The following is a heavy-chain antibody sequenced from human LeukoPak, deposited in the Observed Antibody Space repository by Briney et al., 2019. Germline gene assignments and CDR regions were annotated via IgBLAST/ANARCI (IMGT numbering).Heavy chain of an antibody. V-gene: IGHV1-18*01. CDR3: ARAPVYSSSWYDYYYYYGMDV. D-gene: IGHD6-13*01. J-gene: IGHJ6*02. CDR1: GYTFTSYG. CDR2: ISAYNGNT. Sequence: ASVKVSCKASGYTFTSYGISWVRQAPGQGLEWMGWISAYNGNTNYAQKLQGRVTMTTDTSTSTAYMELRSLRSDDTAVYYCARAPVYSSSWYDYYYYYGMDVWGQGTTVTVSS.